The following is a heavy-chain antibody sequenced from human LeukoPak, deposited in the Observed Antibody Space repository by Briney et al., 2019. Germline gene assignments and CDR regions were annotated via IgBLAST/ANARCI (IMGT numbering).Heavy chain of an antibody. V-gene: IGHV1-2*02. CDR2: INPNSGGT. D-gene: IGHD1-14*01. CDR1: GYTFTGYY. Sequence: ASVKVSCKASGYTFTGYYMHWLRQAPGQGLEWMGWINPNSGGTNYAQKFQGRVTMTRDTSISTAYMELSRLRSDDTAVYYCAREAIRTRSFDYWGQGTLVTVSS. CDR3: AREAIRTRSFDY. J-gene: IGHJ4*02.